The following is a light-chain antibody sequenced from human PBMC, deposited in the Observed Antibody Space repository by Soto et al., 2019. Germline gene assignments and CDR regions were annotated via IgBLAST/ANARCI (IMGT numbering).Light chain of an antibody. CDR1: SSNIGSNT. V-gene: IGLV1-44*01. J-gene: IGLJ2*01. CDR3: AAWDVSLNGPV. CDR2: NNN. Sequence: QSVLTQPPSASGTPGQRVTISCSGSSSNIGSNTVNWYQQLPGTAPKLLIYNNNQWPSGVPDRFSGSQSGTSASLAISGLQSEDEADYYCAAWDVSLNGPVFGGGTKLTVL.